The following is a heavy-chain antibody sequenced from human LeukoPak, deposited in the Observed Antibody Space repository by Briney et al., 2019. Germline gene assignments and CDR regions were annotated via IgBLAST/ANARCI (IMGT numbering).Heavy chain of an antibody. D-gene: IGHD3/OR15-3a*01. V-gene: IGHV1-46*01. CDR1: GYTFTSYY. CDR3: ARGFRLRYYYYYGVDV. Sequence: ASVKVSCKASGYTFTSYYMHWVRQAPGQGLEWMGIINPSGGSTSYAQKFQGRVTMTRDTSTSTVYMELSSLRSEDTAVYYCARGFRLRYYYYYGVDVWGQGTTVTVSS. J-gene: IGHJ6*02. CDR2: INPSGGST.